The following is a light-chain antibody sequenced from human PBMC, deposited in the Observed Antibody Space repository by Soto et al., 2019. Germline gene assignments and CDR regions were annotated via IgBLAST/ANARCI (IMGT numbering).Light chain of an antibody. Sequence: EIVLTQSPVTLSLSPGERATLSCRASQSVRTYLAWYQVKPGQAPRLLIYDASSRASGVPARFSGSGSGTDFTLTISSLEPEDFAVYYCQQLDRYPFTFGGGTKVEI. V-gene: IGKV3-11*01. J-gene: IGKJ4*01. CDR1: QSVRTY. CDR3: QQLDRYPFT. CDR2: DAS.